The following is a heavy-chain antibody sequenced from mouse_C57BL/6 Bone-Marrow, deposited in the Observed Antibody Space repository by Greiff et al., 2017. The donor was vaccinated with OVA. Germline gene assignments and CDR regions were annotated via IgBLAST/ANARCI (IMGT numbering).Heavy chain of an antibody. V-gene: IGHV5-4*01. CDR3: AIDRDSESDYYAMDY. Sequence: EVKLVESGGGLVKPGGSLKLSCAASGFTFSSYAMSWVRQTPEKRLEWVATISDGGSYTYYPDNVKGRFTISRDNAKNNLYLQMSHLKSEDTAMYYCAIDRDSESDYYAMDYWGQGTSVTVSS. CDR1: GFTFSSYA. D-gene: IGHD3-2*02. CDR2: ISDGGSYT. J-gene: IGHJ4*01.